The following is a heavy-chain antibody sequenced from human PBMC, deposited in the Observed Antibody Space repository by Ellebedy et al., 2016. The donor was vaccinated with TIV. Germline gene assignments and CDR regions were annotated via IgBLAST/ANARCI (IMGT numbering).Heavy chain of an antibody. CDR1: DNSFTRFG. Sequence: AASVKVSCKAYDNSFTRFGFTWVRQAPGQGLEWMGWISAYNGKTNYAQKFQGRVTMTTETSTSTVYMELRTLRSDDPDVDFCARGGWGGRLGESFLDYWGQGTLVTVSS. V-gene: IGHV1-18*04. D-gene: IGHD3-16*01. J-gene: IGHJ4*02. CDR3: ARGGWGGRLGESFLDY. CDR2: ISAYNGKT.